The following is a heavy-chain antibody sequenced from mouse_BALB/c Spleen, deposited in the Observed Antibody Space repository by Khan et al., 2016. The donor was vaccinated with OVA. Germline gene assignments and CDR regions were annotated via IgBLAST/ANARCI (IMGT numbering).Heavy chain of an antibody. D-gene: IGHD2-1*01. CDR3: SRSNGNYWFAY. Sequence: QLVQSGPELKKPGETVKISCKASGYTLTDYGMNWVKQAPGKGLKWMGWINTYTGEATYADDFKGRFAFSLETSASTAYLQINNLKTEDTATYFCSRSNGNYWFAYWGQGTLVTVSA. V-gene: IGHV9-3-1*01. J-gene: IGHJ3*01. CDR1: GYTLTDYG. CDR2: INTYTGEA.